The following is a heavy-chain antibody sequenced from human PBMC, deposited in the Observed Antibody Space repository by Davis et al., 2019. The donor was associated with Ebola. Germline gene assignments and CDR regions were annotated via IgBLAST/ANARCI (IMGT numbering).Heavy chain of an antibody. CDR1: GYSFTSYW. CDR3: ARGPDCSSTSCYSVY. J-gene: IGHJ4*02. D-gene: IGHD2-2*01. CDR2: IDPSDSYT. V-gene: IGHV5-10-1*01. Sequence: GESLKISCKGSGYSFTSYWISWVRQMPGKGLEWMGRIDPSDSYTNYSPSFQGHVTISADKSISTAYLQWSSLKASDTAMYYCARGPDCSSTSCYSVYWGQGTLVTVSS.